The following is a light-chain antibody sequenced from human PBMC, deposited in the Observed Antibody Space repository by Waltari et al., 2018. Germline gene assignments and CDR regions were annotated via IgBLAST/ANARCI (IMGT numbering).Light chain of an antibody. Sequence: EIVLTQSPATLSLSPGERATLSCRASQSVSSSLAWYQQKPGPAPRLLIYDASTRAAGIPARFSGSGSVTDFTLTISSLEPEDFAVYYCQQRSNSFAFGPGTRVDIK. CDR2: DAS. CDR3: QQRSNSFA. J-gene: IGKJ3*01. CDR1: QSVSSS. V-gene: IGKV3-11*01.